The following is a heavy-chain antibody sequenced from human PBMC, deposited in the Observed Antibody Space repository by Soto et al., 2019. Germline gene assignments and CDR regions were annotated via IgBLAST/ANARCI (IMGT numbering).Heavy chain of an antibody. D-gene: IGHD2-15*01. V-gene: IGHV3-7*01. J-gene: IGHJ4*02. CDR2: IKQDGSEK. CDR1: GFTFSSYA. CDR3: ARDAPVVPFHY. Sequence: GGSLRLSCAASGFTFSSYAMSWVRQAPGKGLEWVANIKQDGSEKYYVDSVKGRFTISRDNAKNSLYLQMNSLRAEDTAVYYCARDAPVVPFHYWGQGTLVTVSS.